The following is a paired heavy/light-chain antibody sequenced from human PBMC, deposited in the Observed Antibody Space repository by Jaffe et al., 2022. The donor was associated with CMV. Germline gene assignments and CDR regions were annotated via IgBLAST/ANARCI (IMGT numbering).Heavy chain of an antibody. CDR1: GGSISSSSYY. J-gene: IGHJ5*02. Sequence: QLQLQESGPGLVKPSETLSLTCTVSGGSISSSSYYWGWIRQPPGKGLEWIGSIYYSGSTYYNPSLKSRVTISVDTSKNQFSLKLSSVTAADTAVYYCARLTYYYDSSGYGLNWFDPWGQGTLVTVSS. CDR2: IYYSGST. D-gene: IGHD3-22*01. CDR3: ARLTYYYDSSGYGLNWFDP. V-gene: IGHV4-39*01.
Light chain of an antibody. Sequence: SSELTQDPAVSVALGQTVRITCQGDSLRSYYASWYQQKPGQAPVLVIYGKNNRPSGIPDRFSGSSSGNTASLTITGAQAEDEADYYCNSRDSSGNLFGGGTKLTVL. CDR3: NSRDSSGNL. J-gene: IGLJ2*01. CDR1: SLRSYY. CDR2: GKN. V-gene: IGLV3-19*01.